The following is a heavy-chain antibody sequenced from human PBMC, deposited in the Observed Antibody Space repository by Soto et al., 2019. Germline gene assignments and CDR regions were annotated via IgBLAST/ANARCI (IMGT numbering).Heavy chain of an antibody. CDR1: GGSISSSNW. J-gene: IGHJ6*02. D-gene: IGHD4-4*01. CDR3: ARWKGDYRSYYYGMDV. Sequence: PSETLSLTCAVSGGSISSSNWWSWVRQPPGKGPEWIGEIYHSGSTNYNPSLKSRVTISVDKSKNQFSLKLSSVTAADTAVYYCARWKGDYRSYYYGMDVWGQGTTVTVSS. V-gene: IGHV4-4*02. CDR2: IYHSGST.